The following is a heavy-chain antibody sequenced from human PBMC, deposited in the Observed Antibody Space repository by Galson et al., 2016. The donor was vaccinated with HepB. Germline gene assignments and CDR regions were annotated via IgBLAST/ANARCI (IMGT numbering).Heavy chain of an antibody. V-gene: IGHV1-18*01. CDR3: AMFLRSSKYFYGMDL. CDR2: ISAYTGDA. CDR1: GYNYPSYG. D-gene: IGHD3-3*01. Sequence: SVKVSCKASGYNYPSYGIGWVRQASGQGLEWMGWISAYTGDAKYAQRLQGRVSMTTDTSSSTAYMELRSLDSDDSAVYYCAMFLRSSKYFYGMDLWGQGTTVIVSS. J-gene: IGHJ6*02.